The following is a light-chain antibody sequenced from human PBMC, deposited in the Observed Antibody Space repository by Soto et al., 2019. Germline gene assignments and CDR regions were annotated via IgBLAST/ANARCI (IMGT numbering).Light chain of an antibody. CDR1: SSDIGRYNH. J-gene: IGLJ2*01. V-gene: IGLV2-18*02. CDR3: SSYTGSSTLVV. Sequence: QSVLTQPPSVSGSPGQSVTISCTGTSSDIGRYNHVSWYQQPPGTAPKLILYDVINRPSGVPDRFSGSKSGNTASLTISGLQAEDESEYFCSSYTGSSTLVVFGGGTKLTVL. CDR2: DVI.